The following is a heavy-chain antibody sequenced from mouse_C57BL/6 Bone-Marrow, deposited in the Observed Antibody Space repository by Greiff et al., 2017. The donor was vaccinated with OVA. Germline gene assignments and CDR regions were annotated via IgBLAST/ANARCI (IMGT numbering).Heavy chain of an antibody. CDR1: GYTFTSYW. D-gene: IGHD1-1*01. J-gene: IGHJ3*01. Sequence: VQLQQPGAELVKPGASVKLSCKASGYTFTSYWMHWVKQRPGQGLEWIGMIPPNSGSTNYNEKFKSKATLTVDKSSSTAYMQLSSLTSEDSAVYYWARWDTTVVARRFAYWGQGTLVTVSA. CDR3: ARWDTTVVARRFAY. CDR2: IPPNSGST. V-gene: IGHV1-64*01.